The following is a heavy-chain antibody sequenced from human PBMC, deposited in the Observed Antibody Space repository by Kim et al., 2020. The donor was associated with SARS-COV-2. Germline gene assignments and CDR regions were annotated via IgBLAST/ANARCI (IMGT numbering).Heavy chain of an antibody. J-gene: IGHJ4*02. CDR1: GFTFSSYG. CDR3: AREGVRYSSSWYYFDY. V-gene: IGHV3-33*01. D-gene: IGHD6-13*01. Sequence: GGSLRLSCAASGFTFSSYGMHWVRQAPGKGLEWVAVIWYDGSNKYYADSVKGRFTISRDNSKNTLYLQMNSLRAEDTAVYYCAREGVRYSSSWYYFDYWGQGTLVTVSS. CDR2: IWYDGSNK.